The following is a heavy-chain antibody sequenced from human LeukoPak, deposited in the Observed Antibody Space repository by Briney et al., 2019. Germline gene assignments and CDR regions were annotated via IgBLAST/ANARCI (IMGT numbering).Heavy chain of an antibody. D-gene: IGHD3-16*01. CDR1: RFTFSTYW. Sequence: GGSLRLSCAASRFTFSTYWMHWVRQAPGKGLVWVSRINSDGSSTGYADSVKGRFTVTRDNSRNTLYLQMNSLRAEDTGVYYCAKDDAWGRFYHWGQGTLVTVSS. V-gene: IGHV3-74*01. CDR3: AKDDAWGRFYH. CDR2: INSDGSST. J-gene: IGHJ1*01.